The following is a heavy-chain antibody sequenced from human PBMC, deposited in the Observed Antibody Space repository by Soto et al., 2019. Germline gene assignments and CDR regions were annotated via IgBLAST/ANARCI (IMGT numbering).Heavy chain of an antibody. Sequence: PSETLSLTCSVSGDSISSSYWSWIRQPPGKGLEWIGYIYDSGSANYNPTLKSRVTISKDTSKNQFSLKLSSVTAADTAVFYCARGLYASGSYYVLLDFWGQGTLVTVSS. CDR3: ARGLYASGSYYVLLDF. D-gene: IGHD3-10*01. J-gene: IGHJ4*02. CDR1: GDSISSSY. CDR2: IYDSGSA. V-gene: IGHV4-59*01.